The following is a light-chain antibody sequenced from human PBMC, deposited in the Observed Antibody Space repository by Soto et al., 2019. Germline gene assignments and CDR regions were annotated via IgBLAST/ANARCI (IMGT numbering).Light chain of an antibody. CDR2: GAS. J-gene: IGKJ4*01. Sequence: EKVFTQSPETLRLSPEGGARRSGKASQTVSSNYLAWYQHRPGQAPKLIIHGASYTAPGIPDRFSGSGSGAEITHNISRLEAEDCALFRSHHHLLLWLTLAGGTKVDIK. CDR3: HHHLLLWLT. CDR1: QTVSSNY. V-gene: IGKV3-20*01.